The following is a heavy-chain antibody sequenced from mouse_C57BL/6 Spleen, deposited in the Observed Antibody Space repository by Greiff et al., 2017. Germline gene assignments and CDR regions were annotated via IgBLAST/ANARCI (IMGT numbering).Heavy chain of an antibody. J-gene: IGHJ3*01. Sequence: QVQLQQPGAELVKPGASVKLSCKASGYTFTSYWMQWVKQRPGQGLEWIGEIDPSDSYTNYNQKFKGKATLTVDTSSSTAYMQLSSLTSEDSAVYYGARSGESGLRLRAWFAYWGQGTLVTVSA. V-gene: IGHV1-50*01. CDR1: GYTFTSYW. CDR2: IDPSDSYT. CDR3: ARSGESGLRLRAWFAY. D-gene: IGHD3-2*02.